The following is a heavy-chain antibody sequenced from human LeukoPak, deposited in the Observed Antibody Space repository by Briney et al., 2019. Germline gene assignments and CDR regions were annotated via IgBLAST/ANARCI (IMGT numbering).Heavy chain of an antibody. CDR1: GFTFSSYA. V-gene: IGHV3-30-3*01. CDR2: ISYDGSNK. D-gene: IGHD3-22*01. CDR3: ARDSYYYDSSGYY. J-gene: IGHJ4*02. Sequence: GGSLRLSCAASGFTFSSYAMHWVRQAPGKGLEWVAVISYDGSNKYYADSVKGRFTISRDNSKNTLYLQMNSLGAEDTAVYYCARDSYYYDSSGYYWGQGTLVTVSS.